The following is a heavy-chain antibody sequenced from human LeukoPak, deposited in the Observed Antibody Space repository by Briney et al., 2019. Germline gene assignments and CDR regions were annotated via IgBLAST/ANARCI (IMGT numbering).Heavy chain of an antibody. V-gene: IGHV4-59*01. J-gene: IGHJ5*02. CDR3: ARELKGWFDP. CDR1: GVSISSYY. Sequence: SETLSLTCTVSGVSISSYYWSWIRQPPGKGLEWIGYIYFSGSTNYNPSLKSRVTISVDTSKNQFSLKLSSVTAADTAVYYCARELKGWFDPWGQGTLVTVSS. CDR2: IYFSGST.